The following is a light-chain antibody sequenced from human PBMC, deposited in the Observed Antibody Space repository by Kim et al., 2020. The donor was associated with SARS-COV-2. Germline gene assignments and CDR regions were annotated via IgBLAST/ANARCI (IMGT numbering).Light chain of an antibody. J-gene: IGLJ2*01. V-gene: IGLV2-23*02. CDR2: QVT. Sequence: LTQPASVSGSPGQSITISCTGSSSDVGGYDIVSWYQKHPGKAPKLIIFQVTKRLSGVSTRFSGSKSGNTASLTISGLQAGDEADYYCSSYAGSTTFLLFGGGTQLTVL. CDR3: SSYAGSTTFLL. CDR1: SSDVGGYDI.